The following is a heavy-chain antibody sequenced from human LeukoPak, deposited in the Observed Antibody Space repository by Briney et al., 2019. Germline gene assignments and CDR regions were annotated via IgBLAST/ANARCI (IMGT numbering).Heavy chain of an antibody. J-gene: IGHJ4*02. CDR3: ARGPLLLWFGELGFFDY. D-gene: IGHD3-10*01. Sequence: RSGGSLRLSCVASGFTLSSYAMTWVRQAPGKGLEWVANIKQDGSEKYYVDSVKGRFTISRDNAKNSLYLQMNSLRAEDTAVYYCARGPLLLWFGELGFFDYWGQGTLVTVSS. V-gene: IGHV3-7*01. CDR2: IKQDGSEK. CDR1: GFTLSSYA.